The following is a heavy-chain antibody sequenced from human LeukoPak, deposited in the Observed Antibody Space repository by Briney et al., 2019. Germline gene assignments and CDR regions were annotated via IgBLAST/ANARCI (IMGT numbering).Heavy chain of an antibody. J-gene: IGHJ4*02. CDR3: ARGSSGWYYFDY. Sequence: GASVKLSCKASGDTFSSYAISCVPQAPGQGLESMGGIIPIFGTANYAQKFQGRVTITADESTSTAYMELSSLRSQDTAVYYCARGSSGWYYFDYWGQGTLVTVSS. CDR1: GDTFSSYA. V-gene: IGHV1-69*01. D-gene: IGHD6-19*01. CDR2: IIPIFGTA.